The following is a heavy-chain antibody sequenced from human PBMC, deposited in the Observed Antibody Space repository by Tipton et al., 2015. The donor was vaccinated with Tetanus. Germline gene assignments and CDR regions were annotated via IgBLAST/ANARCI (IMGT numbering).Heavy chain of an antibody. CDR3: ARGWGSSWYYFDN. D-gene: IGHD6-13*01. Sequence: TLSLTCTVSVGSISSGDYYWSWVRQSPGEGLEWIGHIYKSGNTYYKPSLKSRVAISIDASKNQFSLKLNSVTAADTAVYYCARGWGSSWYYFDNWGQGTLVTVSS. J-gene: IGHJ4*02. CDR1: VGSISSGDYY. CDR2: IYKSGNT. V-gene: IGHV4-30-4*01.